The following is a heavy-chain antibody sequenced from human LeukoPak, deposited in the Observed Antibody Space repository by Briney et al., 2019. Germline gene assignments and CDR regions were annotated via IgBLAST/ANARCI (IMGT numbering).Heavy chain of an antibody. Sequence: RGSLRLSCAASGFTFSSYAMHWVRQAPGKGLEWVAVISYDGSNKYYADSVKGRFTISRDNSKNTLYLQMNSLRAEDTAVYYCAKDGGSYFFDYWGQGTLVTVSS. CDR1: GFTFSSYA. D-gene: IGHD1-26*01. J-gene: IGHJ4*02. CDR2: ISYDGSNK. V-gene: IGHV3-30-3*01. CDR3: AKDGGSYFFDY.